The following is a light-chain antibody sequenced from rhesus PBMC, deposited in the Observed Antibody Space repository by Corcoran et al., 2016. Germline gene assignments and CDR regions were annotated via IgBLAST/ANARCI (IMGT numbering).Light chain of an antibody. CDR3: QQYGSSPLT. CDR1: ENVKNY. Sequence: DIQMTQSPSSLSASVGDRVTITCRASENVKNYLHWYQQKPGKAPRVLIYKASTLQSGVPSRFSGSGSGTDFTLTISSLQSEDFATYDCQQYGSSPLTFGGGTKVESK. CDR2: KAS. V-gene: IGKV1-74*01. J-gene: IGKJ4*01.